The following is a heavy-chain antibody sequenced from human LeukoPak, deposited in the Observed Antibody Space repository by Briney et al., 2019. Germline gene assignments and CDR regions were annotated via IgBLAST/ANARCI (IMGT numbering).Heavy chain of an antibody. CDR3: VRHDSYIPF. J-gene: IGHJ1*01. V-gene: IGHV3-23*01. Sequence: GGSLRLSCAASGFTLKNYAMSWVRQTPGMGLEWVSAISDNDGSTYYTDSVKGRFTISRDNSKDTVYLQMNNLRAADTALYFCVRHDSYIPFWGQGSLVTVSS. CDR1: GFTLKNYA. D-gene: IGHD5-18*01. CDR2: ISDNDGST.